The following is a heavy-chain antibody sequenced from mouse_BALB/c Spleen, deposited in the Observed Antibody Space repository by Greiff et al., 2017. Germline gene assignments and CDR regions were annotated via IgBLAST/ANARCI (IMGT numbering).Heavy chain of an antibody. CDR1: GFTFSSFG. V-gene: IGHV5-17*02. Sequence: DVMLVESGGGLVQPGGSRKLSCAASGFTFSSFGMHWVRQAPEKGLEWVAYISSGSSTIYYADTVKGRFTISRDNPKNTLFLQMTSLRSEDTAMYYCARWGDYYGSKAMDYWGQGTSVTVSS. J-gene: IGHJ4*01. D-gene: IGHD1-1*01. CDR2: ISSGSSTI. CDR3: ARWGDYYGSKAMDY.